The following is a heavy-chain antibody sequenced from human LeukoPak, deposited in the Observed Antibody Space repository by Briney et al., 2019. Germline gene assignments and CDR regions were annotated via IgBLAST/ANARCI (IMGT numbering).Heavy chain of an antibody. CDR3: AKSPHIVVVTAYYWYFDL. Sequence: GGSPRLSCAASGFTFSSYAMSWVRQAPGKGLEWVSAISGSGGSTYYADSVKGRFTISRDNSKNTPYLQMNSLRAEDTAVYYCAKSPHIVVVTAYYWYFDLWGRGTLVTVSS. CDR2: ISGSGGST. D-gene: IGHD2-21*02. CDR1: GFTFSSYA. J-gene: IGHJ2*01. V-gene: IGHV3-23*01.